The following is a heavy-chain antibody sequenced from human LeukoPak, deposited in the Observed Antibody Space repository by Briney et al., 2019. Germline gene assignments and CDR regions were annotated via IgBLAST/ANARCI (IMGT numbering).Heavy chain of an antibody. CDR3: ARGSVVRGVLNYYGMDV. CDR1: GFPFSSYS. V-gene: IGHV3-21*01. J-gene: IGHJ6*04. D-gene: IGHD3-10*01. CDR2: ISSSSSYI. Sequence: GGSLRLSCAASGFPFSSYSMNWVRQAPGKGLGWVSSISSSSSYIYYADSVKGRFTISRDNAKNSLYLQMNSLRAEDTAVYYCARGSVVRGVLNYYGMDVWGKGTTVTVSS.